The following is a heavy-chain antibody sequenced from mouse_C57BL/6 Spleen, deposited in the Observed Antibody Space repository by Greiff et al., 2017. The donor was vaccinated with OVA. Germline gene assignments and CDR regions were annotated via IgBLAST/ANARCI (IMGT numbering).Heavy chain of an antibody. CDR2: IDPSDSET. CDR1: GYTFTSYW. D-gene: IGHD2-5*01. V-gene: IGHV1-52*01. Sequence: QVQLKQPGAELVRPGSSVKLSCKASGYTFTSYWMHWVKQRPIQGLEWIGNIDPSDSETHYNQKFKDKATLTVDKSSSTAYMQLSSLTSEDSAVYYCAYSNYFWFAYWGQGTLVTVSA. J-gene: IGHJ3*01. CDR3: AYSNYFWFAY.